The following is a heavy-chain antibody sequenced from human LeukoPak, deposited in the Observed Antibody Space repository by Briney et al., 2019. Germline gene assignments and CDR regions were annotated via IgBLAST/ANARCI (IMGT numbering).Heavy chain of an antibody. Sequence: KHGESLKISCKGSGYSFTTYWIAWVRQMPGKGLECMGIVYLGDSDTRYSPSFQGQVTISADKSISTAYLQWSSLKASDTAMYYCACFSGESIAVAGRNWFDPWGQGTLVTVSS. D-gene: IGHD6-19*01. CDR1: GYSFTTYW. CDR3: ACFSGESIAVAGRNWFDP. J-gene: IGHJ5*02. V-gene: IGHV5-51*01. CDR2: VYLGDSDT.